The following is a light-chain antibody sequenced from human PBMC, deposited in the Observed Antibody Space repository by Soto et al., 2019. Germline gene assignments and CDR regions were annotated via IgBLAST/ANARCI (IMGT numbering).Light chain of an antibody. CDR1: QSVTSSY. V-gene: IGKV3-20*01. CDR2: GAS. Sequence: EIVLTQSPGNLSLSPGDRATLSCRASQSVTSSYLAWYQQKAGQAPRLLMYGASNRATGIPDRFSGSGSGTDFTLTISRLEPEDFAVFYCQQYGSSRTFGQGTKVEIK. J-gene: IGKJ1*01. CDR3: QQYGSSRT.